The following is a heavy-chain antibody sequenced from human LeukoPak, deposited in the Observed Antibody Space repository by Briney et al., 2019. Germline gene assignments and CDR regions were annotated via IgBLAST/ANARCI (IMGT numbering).Heavy chain of an antibody. CDR2: IYHSGST. J-gene: IGHJ6*03. CDR3: ARAMVRGVRSRKYYYYMDV. V-gene: IGHV4-38-2*02. D-gene: IGHD3-10*01. CDR1: GYSISSGYY. Sequence: SGTLSLTCTVSGYSISSGYYWGWIRQPPGKGLEWIGSIYHSGSTYYNPSLKSRVTISVDTSKNQFSLKLSSVTAADTAVYYCARAMVRGVRSRKYYYYMDVWGKGTTVTISS.